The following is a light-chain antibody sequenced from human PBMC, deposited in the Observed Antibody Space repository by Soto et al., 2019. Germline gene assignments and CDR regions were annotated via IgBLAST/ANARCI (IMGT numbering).Light chain of an antibody. CDR2: DAS. CDR3: QHYGSLPLT. CDR1: QTIGAN. Sequence: PSSLYPYVGDRVNINCRASQTIGANLNWYRQKPGKAPTLLIYDASTLQSGVPSRFSGSGSGTDFTLTISRLEPEDCAVYYCQHYGSLPLTFGG. V-gene: IGKV1-39*01. J-gene: IGKJ4*01.